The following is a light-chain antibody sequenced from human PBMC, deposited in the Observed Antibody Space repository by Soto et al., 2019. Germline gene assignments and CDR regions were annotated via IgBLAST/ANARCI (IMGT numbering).Light chain of an antibody. Sequence: EIVLTQSPRTLSLSAGDGAPLSCRASQSVSNTYVAWYQHIPGQTPRLLIYGASNRATGIPDRFSGSGSGTDFTLTISRLEPEDFAVYYCQQHDSSPWMFGQGTKVDIK. V-gene: IGKV3-20*01. CDR2: GAS. CDR3: QQHDSSPWM. CDR1: QSVSNTY. J-gene: IGKJ1*01.